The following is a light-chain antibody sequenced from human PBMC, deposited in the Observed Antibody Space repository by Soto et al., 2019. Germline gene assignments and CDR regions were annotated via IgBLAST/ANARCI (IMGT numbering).Light chain of an antibody. CDR3: QQYYTWPVT. CDR1: QSVTNT. Sequence: IVMMQSPATLSVSPGERVTISCRASQSVTNTLAWYQHKPGQAPRLLISYASRGATGIPSRFSGSGSGTDFTLTINSLQSEDFAVYYCQQYYTWPVTFGGGTKVDIK. J-gene: IGKJ4*01. CDR2: YAS. V-gene: IGKV3-15*01.